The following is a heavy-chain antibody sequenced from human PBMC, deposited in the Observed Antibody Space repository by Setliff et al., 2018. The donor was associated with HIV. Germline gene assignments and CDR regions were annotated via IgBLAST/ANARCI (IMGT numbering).Heavy chain of an antibody. Sequence: SETLSLTCAVYGGSFSAYHWSWIRQTPGKGLEWLGEINHSGSTNYNPSLKSRVIISVDLSKNQFSLNLSSVTAADTAVYYCASSYDPNYYVSGSYHRHQGMYFDYWGQGMLVTVSS. CDR3: ASSYDPNYYVSGSYHRHQGMYFDY. J-gene: IGHJ4*02. CDR1: GGSFSAYH. CDR2: INHSGST. V-gene: IGHV4-34*01. D-gene: IGHD3-10*01.